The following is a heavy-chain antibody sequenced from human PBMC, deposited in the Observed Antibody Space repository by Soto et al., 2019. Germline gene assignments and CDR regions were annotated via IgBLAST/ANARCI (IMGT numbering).Heavy chain of an antibody. J-gene: IGHJ4*02. CDR3: AHSRNLITEDAQVGDFDY. Sequence: QITLKESGPTQVKPTQTLTLTCSFSGFSLNTDGEGVGWVRQPPGEALEWLALIYWDDDERYSPSLKTRLTITKDPSKNQVVLITTSMDPVDTATYYCAHSRNLITEDAQVGDFDYWGQGTLVTVSS. V-gene: IGHV2-5*02. CDR2: IYWDDDE. D-gene: IGHD3-10*01. CDR1: GFSLNTDGEG.